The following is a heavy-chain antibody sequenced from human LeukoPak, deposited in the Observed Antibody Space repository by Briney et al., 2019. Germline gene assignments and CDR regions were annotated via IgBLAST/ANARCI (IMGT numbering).Heavy chain of an antibody. D-gene: IGHD3-22*01. CDR2: IHTRGTT. Sequence: PSETLSLTCTVSGSSISSGVYYWSWIRQPAGKGLEWIGRIHTRGTTYYNPSLKSRVTISVDTSKNQFSLKLSSVTAADTAVYFCARGPYSYDSSGAFDIWGQGTMVTVSS. V-gene: IGHV4-61*02. CDR3: ARGPYSYDSSGAFDI. CDR1: GSSISSGVYY. J-gene: IGHJ3*02.